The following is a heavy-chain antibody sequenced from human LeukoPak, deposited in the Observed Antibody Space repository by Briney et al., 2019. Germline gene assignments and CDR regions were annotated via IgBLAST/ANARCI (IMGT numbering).Heavy chain of an antibody. CDR2: INPADSDT. J-gene: IGHJ5*02. Sequence: RGGSLKFSCKGFGYSFTNTWIGWVRQMPGKGLDWLGIINPADSDTRYSPSFQGQVTISADKSISTAYLQWSSLKASDTAVYYCTRGWIQLFDKWFDPWGQGTMVTVSS. D-gene: IGHD5-18*01. CDR3: TRGWIQLFDKWFDP. V-gene: IGHV5-51*01. CDR1: GYSFTNTW.